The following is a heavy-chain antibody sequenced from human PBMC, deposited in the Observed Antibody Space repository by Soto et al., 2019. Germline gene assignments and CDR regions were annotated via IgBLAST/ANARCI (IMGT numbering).Heavy chain of an antibody. CDR3: ARDPNWNYADL. Sequence: PGGSLRLSCAASGFTFSDYYMSWIRQAPGKGLEWIAHISGTGSIIYHADSVKGRFTISRNNAKNSLYLQMNSLRAEDTAVYYCARDPNWNYADLWGQGTLVTVSS. CDR1: GFTFSDYY. V-gene: IGHV3-11*01. J-gene: IGHJ5*02. CDR2: ISGTGSII. D-gene: IGHD1-7*01.